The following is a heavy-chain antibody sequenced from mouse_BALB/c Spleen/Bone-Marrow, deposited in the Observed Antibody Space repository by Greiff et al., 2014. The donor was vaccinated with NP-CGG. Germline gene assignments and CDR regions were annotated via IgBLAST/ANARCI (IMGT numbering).Heavy chain of an antibody. J-gene: IGHJ1*01. CDR3: ARGGYYGTSLYWYFDV. CDR2: FIPYNEGT. V-gene: IGHV1-14*01. Sequence: EVQLQQSGPELVKPGASVKMSCKASGYTFTSYVLHWGKRKLGRGFEGIGYFIPYNEGTRYNEKFKGKATLTSDKSSSTAYMELSSLTSEDSAVYYCARGGYYGTSLYWYFDVWGAGTTVTVSS. D-gene: IGHD1-1*01. CDR1: GYTFTSYV.